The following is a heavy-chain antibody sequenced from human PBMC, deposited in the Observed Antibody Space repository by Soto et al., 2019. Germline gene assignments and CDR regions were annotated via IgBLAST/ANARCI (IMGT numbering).Heavy chain of an antibody. J-gene: IGHJ5*02. CDR2: ISTYSGNT. Sequence: QVPLVQSGAEVKKPGASVKVSCKASGYTFTSYDISWVRQAPGQGLEWMGWISTYSGNTNYAQKFRGRVTMTTDTSSGTAYMDVSRSRSDDPAMYRCACEATDGWFDPSGQGTLVTVSS. CDR3: ACEATDGWFDP. V-gene: IGHV1-18*01. CDR1: GYTFTSYD.